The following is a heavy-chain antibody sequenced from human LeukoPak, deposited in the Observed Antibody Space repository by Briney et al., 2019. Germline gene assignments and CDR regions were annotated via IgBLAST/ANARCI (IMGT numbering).Heavy chain of an antibody. Sequence: ASVRVSCKPSGYTFTDYYIHWVRQAPGQGLEWMGWINPNSGDTKYAQQFQGRVTMTRDTSISTAYMELSRLRSDDTAMYYCARSSGWKYNIDYWGQGTLVTVSS. V-gene: IGHV1-2*02. J-gene: IGHJ4*02. D-gene: IGHD6-19*01. CDR3: ARSSGWKYNIDY. CDR2: INPNSGDT. CDR1: GYTFTDYY.